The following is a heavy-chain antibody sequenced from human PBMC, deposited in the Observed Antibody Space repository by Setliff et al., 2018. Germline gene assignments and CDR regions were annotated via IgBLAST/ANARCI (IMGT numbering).Heavy chain of an antibody. Sequence: RLSCAASGFTFDDYAMHWVRQAPGKGLEWVSGISWNSGSIGYADSVKGRFTISRDNAKNSLYLQMNSLRAEDTALYYCALGYYYDSSGFDYWGQGTLVTVSS. CDR3: ALGYYYDSSGFDY. J-gene: IGHJ4*02. CDR1: GFTFDDYA. V-gene: IGHV3-9*01. D-gene: IGHD3-22*01. CDR2: ISWNSGSI.